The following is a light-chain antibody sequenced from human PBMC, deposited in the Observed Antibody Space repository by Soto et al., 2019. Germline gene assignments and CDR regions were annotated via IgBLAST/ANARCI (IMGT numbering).Light chain of an antibody. CDR3: QKSYTIPWP. J-gene: IGKJ1*01. V-gene: IGKV1-39*01. Sequence: DIQLTQSPSSLSASVGDRVTITCRASQPISSHLNWFQQKPGKAPRLLIYAGSRLLGGVPLRFSASESGTDSTLTISSLQPEDFATYFCQKSYTIPWPFGLGTKVDIK. CDR1: QPISSH. CDR2: AGS.